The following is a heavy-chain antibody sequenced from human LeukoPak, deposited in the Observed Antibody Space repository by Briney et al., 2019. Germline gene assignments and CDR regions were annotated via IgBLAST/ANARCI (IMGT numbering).Heavy chain of an antibody. CDR3: ARDFRSSRGHYYLDV. D-gene: IGHD6-13*01. CDR2: IKEDGTEQ. V-gene: IGHV3-7*01. CDR1: GFTFSNYW. Sequence: PGGSLRLSCAASGFTFSNYWMSWVRQAPGKGLEWVANIKEDGTEQYYVDSVKGRFTISRDNAKNSLYLQMNSLGAEDTAVYYCARDFRSSRGHYYLDVWGKGTTVTVSS. J-gene: IGHJ6*03.